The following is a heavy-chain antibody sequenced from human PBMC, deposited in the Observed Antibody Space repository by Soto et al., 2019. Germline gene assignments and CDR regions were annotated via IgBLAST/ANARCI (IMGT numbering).Heavy chain of an antibody. J-gene: IGHJ4*02. CDR3: ASRTSWQPPFDY. CDR1: SDSISSYY. D-gene: IGHD5-12*01. CDR2: ISYSGST. V-gene: IGHV4-59*01. Sequence: PSETLSLTCTVSSDSISSYYWSWIRQPPGKRLEWIGYISYSGSTDYNPPLKSRVTISGDTSKNQFSLKVSSVTAADTAVYYCASRTSWQPPFDYWGQGTLVTVYS.